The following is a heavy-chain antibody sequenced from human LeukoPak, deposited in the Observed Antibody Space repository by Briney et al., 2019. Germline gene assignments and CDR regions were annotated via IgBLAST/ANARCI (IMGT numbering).Heavy chain of an antibody. CDR1: GFTFSSYA. CDR2: ISGSGGST. CDR3: AKTRGLVGATTYYYYGMDV. Sequence: GGSLRLSCAASGFTFSSYAMSWVRQAPGKGLEWVSAISGSGGSTYYADSVKGRFTISRDNSKNTLYLQMNSLRAEDTAVYYCAKTRGLVGATTYYYYGMDVWGQGTTVTVSS. J-gene: IGHJ6*02. V-gene: IGHV3-23*01. D-gene: IGHD1-26*01.